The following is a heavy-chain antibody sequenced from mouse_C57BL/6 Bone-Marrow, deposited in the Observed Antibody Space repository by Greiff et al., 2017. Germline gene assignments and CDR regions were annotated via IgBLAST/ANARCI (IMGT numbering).Heavy chain of an antibody. Sequence: EVKLMESGGGLVQSGRSLRLSCATSGFTFSDFYMEWVRQAPGKGLEWIAASRNKANDYTTEYSASVKGRFIVSRDTSQSILYLQMNALRAEDTAIYYCARDATITTVVATDWYFDVWGTGTTVTVSS. J-gene: IGHJ1*03. CDR3: ARDATITTVVATDWYFDV. D-gene: IGHD1-1*01. CDR1: GFTFSDFY. CDR2: SRNKANDYTT. V-gene: IGHV7-1*01.